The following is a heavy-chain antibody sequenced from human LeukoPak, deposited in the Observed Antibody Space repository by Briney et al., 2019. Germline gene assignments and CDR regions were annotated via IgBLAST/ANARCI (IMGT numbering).Heavy chain of an antibody. V-gene: IGHV4-34*01. CDR3: ATLTGDDLPREKWLDP. CDR1: GGSFSGYY. Sequence: KPSETLSLTCAVYGGSFSGYYWSWIRQPPGKGLEWIGEINHSGSTNYNPSLKSRVTISVDTSKNQFSLKLSSVTAADTAVYYCATLTGDDLPREKWLDPWGQGTLVTVSS. D-gene: IGHD7-27*01. J-gene: IGHJ5*02. CDR2: INHSGST.